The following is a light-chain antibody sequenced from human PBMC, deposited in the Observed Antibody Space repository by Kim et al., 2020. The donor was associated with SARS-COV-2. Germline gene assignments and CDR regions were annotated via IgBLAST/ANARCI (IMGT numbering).Light chain of an antibody. Sequence: GQSITISCTGTSSDVGGYNYASWYQQHPGKAPKLVIYDVSVRPSGVSNRFSASKSGNTASLTISGLQAEDESDYYCSSYRSTNTWVFGGGTKVTVL. CDR3: SSYRSTNTWV. CDR2: DVS. J-gene: IGLJ3*02. CDR1: SSDVGGYNY. V-gene: IGLV2-14*03.